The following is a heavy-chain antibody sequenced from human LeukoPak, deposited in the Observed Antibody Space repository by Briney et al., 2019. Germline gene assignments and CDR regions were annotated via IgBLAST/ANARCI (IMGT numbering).Heavy chain of an antibody. J-gene: IGHJ4*02. Sequence: GGSLRLSCAASGFTFSSYAMSWVRQAPGKGLEWVSAISGSGGSTYYADSVKGRFTISRGNSKNTLYLQMNSLRAEDTAVYYCAKEGEPYYYGSGSYLDYWGQGTLVTVSS. V-gene: IGHV3-23*01. CDR2: ISGSGGST. CDR1: GFTFSSYA. D-gene: IGHD3-10*01. CDR3: AKEGEPYYYGSGSYLDY.